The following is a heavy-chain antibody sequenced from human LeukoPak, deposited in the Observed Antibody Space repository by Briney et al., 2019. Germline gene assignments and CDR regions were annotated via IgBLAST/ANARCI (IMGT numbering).Heavy chain of an antibody. CDR3: AGRSARYFDS. Sequence: PSETLSLTCTVSGDFMDSDYWSWIREPPGEGLQWIGYVFYSGPTNYDASRRSRVAISVDRFKNQFSLKLTSVSAADTAVYYCAGRSARYFDSWGQGTLVTVSS. J-gene: IGHJ4*02. V-gene: IGHV4-59*01. CDR1: GDFMDSDY. D-gene: IGHD1-26*01. CDR2: VFYSGPT.